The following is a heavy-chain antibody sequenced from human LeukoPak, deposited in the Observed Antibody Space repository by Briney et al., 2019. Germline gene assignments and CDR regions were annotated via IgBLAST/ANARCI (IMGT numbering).Heavy chain of an antibody. CDR3: ARDYVVPAAIGNLNWFDP. Sequence: PGGSLRLSCAASGFTFSSYSMNWVRQAPGKGLEWVSSISSSSSYIYYADSVKGRFTISRDNAKNSLYLHMNSLRAEDTAVYYCARDYVVPAAIGNLNWFDPWGQGTLVTVSS. V-gene: IGHV3-21*01. CDR1: GFTFSSYS. CDR2: ISSSSSYI. J-gene: IGHJ5*02. D-gene: IGHD2-2*02.